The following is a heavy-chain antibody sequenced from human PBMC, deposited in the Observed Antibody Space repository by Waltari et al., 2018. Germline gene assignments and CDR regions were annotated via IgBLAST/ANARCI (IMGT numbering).Heavy chain of an antibody. D-gene: IGHD6-6*01. CDR1: GGTFSSYA. J-gene: IGHJ6*02. V-gene: IGHV1-69*05. CDR3: ARVRSSSYYYYGMDV. Sequence: QVQLVQSGAEVKKPGSSVKVSCKASGGTFSSYALSWMGGIIPIFGTANYAQKFQGRATITTDESTSTSYMELISLRSEDTAVYYCARVRSSSYYYYGMDVWGQGTTVTVSS. CDR2: IIPIFGTA.